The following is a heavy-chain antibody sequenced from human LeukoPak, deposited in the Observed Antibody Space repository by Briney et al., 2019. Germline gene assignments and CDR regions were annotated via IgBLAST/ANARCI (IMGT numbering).Heavy chain of an antibody. CDR1: GGSFSGYY. V-gene: IGHV4-34*01. Sequence: SETLSLTCAVYGGSFSGYYWSWIRQPPGKGLEWIGEINHSGSTNYNPSLKSRVTISVHTSKSQFSLKLSSVTAADTAVYYCARRRYGSGSYSRFDYWGQGTLVTVSS. D-gene: IGHD3-10*01. J-gene: IGHJ4*02. CDR2: INHSGST. CDR3: ARRRYGSGSYSRFDY.